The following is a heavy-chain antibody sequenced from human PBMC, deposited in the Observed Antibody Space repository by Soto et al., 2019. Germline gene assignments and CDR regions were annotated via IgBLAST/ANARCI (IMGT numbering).Heavy chain of an antibody. CDR1: GFTFSSYY. Sequence: EVQLVESGGGLVQPGGSLRLSCAASGFTFSSYYMHWVRQATGKGLEWVSAIGTAGDTYYPGSVKGRFTISRENAKNSLYLQMNSLRAGDTAVYYCAREARYSSSFDYWGQGTLVTVSS. D-gene: IGHD6-19*01. V-gene: IGHV3-13*01. CDR2: IGTAGDT. CDR3: AREARYSSSFDY. J-gene: IGHJ4*02.